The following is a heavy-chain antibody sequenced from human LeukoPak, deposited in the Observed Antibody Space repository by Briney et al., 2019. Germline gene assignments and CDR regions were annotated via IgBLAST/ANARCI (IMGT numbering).Heavy chain of an antibody. J-gene: IGHJ6*02. V-gene: IGHV4-4*02. CDR2: IYHSGST. CDR3: ARERITMVRGVRYGMDV. Sequence: SETLSLTCAVSGGSISSSNWWSWVRQPPGKGLEWIGEIYHSGSTNYNPSLKSRVTISVDKSKNQFSLKLSSVTAADTAVYYCARERITMVRGVRYGMDVWGQGATVTVSS. D-gene: IGHD3-10*01. CDR1: GGSISSSNW.